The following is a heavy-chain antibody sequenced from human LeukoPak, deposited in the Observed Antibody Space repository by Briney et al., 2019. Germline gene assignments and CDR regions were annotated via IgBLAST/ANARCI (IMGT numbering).Heavy chain of an antibody. CDR1: GFTFSSYW. J-gene: IGHJ4*02. D-gene: IGHD5-18*01. CDR2: INSDGSST. V-gene: IGHV3-74*01. Sequence: QPGGSLRLSCAASGFTFSSYWVHWVRQAPGKGLVWVSRINSDGSSTSYADSVKGRFTISRDNAKNTLYLQMNSLRAEDTAVYYCARATRYSYPRVDYWGQGTLVTVSS. CDR3: ARATRYSYPRVDY.